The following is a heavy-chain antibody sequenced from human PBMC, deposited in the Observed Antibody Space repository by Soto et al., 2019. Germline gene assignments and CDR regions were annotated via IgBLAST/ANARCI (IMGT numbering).Heavy chain of an antibody. Sequence: XSVKVSCKASGCTFTGYYMHWVRQAPGQGLEWMGWIXPNSGXTHYAQKFQGXXTMTRDTXXSTDYMELSRLRSEDTAVYYCARSAAPGDAFDIWGQGTMVTVSS. J-gene: IGHJ3*02. CDR1: GCTFTGYY. CDR2: IXPNSGXT. D-gene: IGHD2-2*01. CDR3: ARSAAPGDAFDI. V-gene: IGHV1-2*02.